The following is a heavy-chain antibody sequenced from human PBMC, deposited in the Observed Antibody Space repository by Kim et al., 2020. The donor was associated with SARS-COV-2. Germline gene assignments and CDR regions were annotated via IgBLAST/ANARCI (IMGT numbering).Heavy chain of an antibody. V-gene: IGHV3-11*06. CDR3: ARVRGNWNEGYYYYYGMDV. D-gene: IGHD1-1*01. Sequence: GRFTISRENAKNSLYLQMNSLRAEDTAVYYCARVRGNWNEGYYYYYGMDVWGQGTTVTVSS. J-gene: IGHJ6*02.